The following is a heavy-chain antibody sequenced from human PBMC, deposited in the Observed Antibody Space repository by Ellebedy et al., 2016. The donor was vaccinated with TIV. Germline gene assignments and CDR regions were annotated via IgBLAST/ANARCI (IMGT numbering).Heavy chain of an antibody. J-gene: IGHJ5*02. CDR1: GFTFSSYS. V-gene: IGHV3-48*04. CDR2: ISSSSSTI. Sequence: GESLKISCAASGFTFSSYSMNWVRQAPGKGLEWVSYISSSSSTIYYADSVKGRFTISRDNAKNSLYLQMNSLRAEDTAVYYCARDLERIEGWFDPWGQGTLVTVSS. D-gene: IGHD1-1*01. CDR3: ARDLERIEGWFDP.